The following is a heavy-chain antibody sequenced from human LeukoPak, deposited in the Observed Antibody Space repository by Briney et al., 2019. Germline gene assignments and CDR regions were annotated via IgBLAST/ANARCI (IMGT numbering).Heavy chain of an antibody. J-gene: IGHJ4*02. V-gene: IGHV4-59*08. CDR3: ARQHSSSYDY. D-gene: IGHD6-6*01. CDR2: IYYSGST. Sequence: TSETLSLTCTVSGGSISSYYWSWIRQPPGKGLEWIGYIYYSGSTNYNPSLKSRATISVDTSKNQFSLKLSSVTAADTAVYYCARQHSSSYDYWGQGTLVTVSS. CDR1: GGSISSYY.